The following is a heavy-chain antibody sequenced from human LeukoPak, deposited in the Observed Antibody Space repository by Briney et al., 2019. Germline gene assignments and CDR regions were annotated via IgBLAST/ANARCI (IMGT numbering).Heavy chain of an antibody. CDR3: ARDERFCNGDNHYPDLGY. D-gene: IGHD2-15*01. J-gene: IGHJ4*02. V-gene: IGHV1-2*02. CDR1: GYTSTGYY. Sequence: ASVKVSCKASGYTSTGYYLFWVRQAPGQGLEWMGWINPNTGDTRYGQKFQGRVTLTRDTSIRTTYMELSSLRSDDTAVYYCARDERFCNGDNHYPDLGYWGQGNLVTVSS. CDR2: INPNTGDT.